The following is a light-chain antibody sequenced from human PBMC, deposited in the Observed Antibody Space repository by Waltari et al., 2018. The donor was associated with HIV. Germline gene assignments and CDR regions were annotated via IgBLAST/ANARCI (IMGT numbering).Light chain of an antibody. CDR1: SSDVGGYNY. CDR3: CSYAGNYTLV. J-gene: IGLJ2*01. Sequence: QSALTQPRSVSGSPGQSVTVSCTGTSSDVGGYNYVSWYQQHPGKAPKLMIYDVNKRPSGVPDRFSGSKSGNTASLTISGLQAGDEADYYCCSYAGNYTLVFGGGTKLTVL. V-gene: IGLV2-11*01. CDR2: DVN.